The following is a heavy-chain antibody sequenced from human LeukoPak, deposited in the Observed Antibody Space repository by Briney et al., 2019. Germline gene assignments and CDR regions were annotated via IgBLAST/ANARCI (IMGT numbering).Heavy chain of an antibody. V-gene: IGHV1-69*13. D-gene: IGHD3-10*01. CDR2: IIPIFGTA. Sequence: SVKVSCKASGGTFSSYAISWVRQAPGQGLEWMGGIIPIFGTANYAQKFQGRVTITADESTSTAYMELSSLRSEDTAVYYCARALSGTLGFDYWGQGTLVTVSS. J-gene: IGHJ4*02. CDR1: GGTFSSYA. CDR3: ARALSGTLGFDY.